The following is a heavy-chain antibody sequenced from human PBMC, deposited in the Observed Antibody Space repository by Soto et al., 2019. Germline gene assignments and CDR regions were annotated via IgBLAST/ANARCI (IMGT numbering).Heavy chain of an antibody. CDR3: ARVIGLGRPVVDY. Sequence: QVQLQESGPGLVKPSQTLSLTCTVSGGSISSGGYYWSWIRQHPGKGLEWIGYIYYSGSTYYNPSLKSRVXXSXDTXKNQFSLKLSSVTAADTAVYYCARVIGLGRPVVDYWGQGTLVTVSS. J-gene: IGHJ4*02. D-gene: IGHD3-10*01. CDR1: GGSISSGGYY. CDR2: IYYSGST. V-gene: IGHV4-31*03.